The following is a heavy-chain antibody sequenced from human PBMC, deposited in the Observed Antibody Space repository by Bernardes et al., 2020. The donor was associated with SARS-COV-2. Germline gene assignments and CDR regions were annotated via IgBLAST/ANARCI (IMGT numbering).Heavy chain of an antibody. CDR3: GRETTLDSNWFDP. CDR2: IYYSGST. V-gene: IGHV4-59*01. CDR1: GGFISSYY. Sequence: SESLSLTCTVSGGFISSYYWRWIRQPPGKGLEWIGHIYYSGSTNYNPYLKSRVTISVDTYTNQFSLKLSSVTAADTAVYYCGRETTLDSNWFDPWGQGTLVTVSS. D-gene: IGHD1-7*01. J-gene: IGHJ5*02.